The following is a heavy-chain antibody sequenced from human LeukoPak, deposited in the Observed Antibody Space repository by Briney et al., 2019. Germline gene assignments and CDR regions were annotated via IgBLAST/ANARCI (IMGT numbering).Heavy chain of an antibody. D-gene: IGHD5-18*01. Sequence: SETLSLTCTVSGDSINTYYWSWLRQPPGKGLEWIGFISYSGATDYNPSLKGRITISVGMSKNQFSLRLNSVTAADTAVYYCARHDHGYSSGRFDYWGRGTLVTVSS. CDR3: ARHDHGYSSGRFDY. CDR1: GDSINTYY. CDR2: ISYSGAT. V-gene: IGHV4-59*01. J-gene: IGHJ4*02.